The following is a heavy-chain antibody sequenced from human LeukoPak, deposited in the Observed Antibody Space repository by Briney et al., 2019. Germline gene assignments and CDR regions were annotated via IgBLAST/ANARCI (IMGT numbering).Heavy chain of an antibody. CDR1: AFTFSTYS. J-gene: IGHJ4*02. CDR3: ASGDPYYYDSSGYYRDY. CDR2: ISSSSSYI. Sequence: MAGGSLRLSCTASAFTFSTYSMNWVRQAPGKGLEWVSSISSSSSYIYYADSVKGRFTISRDNAKNSLYLQMNSLRAEDTAVYYCASGDPYYYDSSGYYRDYWGQGTLVTVSS. D-gene: IGHD3-22*01. V-gene: IGHV3-21*01.